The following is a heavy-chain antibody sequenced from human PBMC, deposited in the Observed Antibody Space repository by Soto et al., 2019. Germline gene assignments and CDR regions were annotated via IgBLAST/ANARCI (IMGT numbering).Heavy chain of an antibody. CDR3: ARQPMVRGIIGWFDP. CDR1: GGSISSSSNY. J-gene: IGHJ5*02. V-gene: IGHV4-39*01. CDR2: IYYSGNT. D-gene: IGHD3-10*01. Sequence: QLQVQESGPGLVKSSETLSLACSVSGGSISSSSNYWAWIRQPPGKGLEWIGSIYYSGNTYYNPSLKSRVTVSVDTSKNQFSLKLNSVTAADTAVYYCARQPMVRGIIGWFDPWGQGTLVTVSS.